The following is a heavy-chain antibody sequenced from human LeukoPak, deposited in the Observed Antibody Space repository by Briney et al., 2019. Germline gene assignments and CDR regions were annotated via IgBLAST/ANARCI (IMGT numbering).Heavy chain of an antibody. CDR1: GFTFSSYG. CDR2: ITSSGSTI. J-gene: IGHJ6*02. Sequence: GRSLRLSCAASGFTFSSYGMNWVRQAPGKGLEWVSSITSSGSTIYYADSLKGRFTISRDNAKNSLYLQMNSLRAEDTAVYYCARMDYYYGMDVWGQGTTVTVPS. V-gene: IGHV3-48*04. CDR3: ARMDYYYGMDV.